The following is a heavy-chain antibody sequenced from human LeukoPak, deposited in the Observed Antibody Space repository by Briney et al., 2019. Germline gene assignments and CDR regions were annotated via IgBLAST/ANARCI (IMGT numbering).Heavy chain of an antibody. CDR1: GGSISSGGYY. J-gene: IGHJ4*02. CDR2: IYYSGST. D-gene: IGHD3-16*01. Sequence: SQTLSLTCTVSGGSISSGGYYWSWIRQHPGKGLEWIGYIYYSGSTYYNPSLKSRVTISVDTSKNQFSLKLSSVTAADTAVYYCARVLSSGGEDWGRFDYWGQGTLVTVSS. V-gene: IGHV4-31*03. CDR3: ARVLSSGGEDWGRFDY.